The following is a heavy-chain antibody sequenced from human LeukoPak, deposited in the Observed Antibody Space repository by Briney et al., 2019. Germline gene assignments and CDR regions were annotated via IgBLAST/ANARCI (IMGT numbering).Heavy chain of an antibody. J-gene: IGHJ4*02. V-gene: IGHV1-2*06. D-gene: IGHD2-2*01. CDR3: VRVGFTTSWSNFDY. Sequence: ASVKVSCEAAGYNFPAYFMHWVRQAPGQGLEWMGRINPNGGDTNYAQKFKGRVTMASDTSISTAYMELNSLMSDDTAVYYCVRVGFTTSWSNFDYWGQGTPVTVSS. CDR2: INPNGGDT. CDR1: GYNFPAYF.